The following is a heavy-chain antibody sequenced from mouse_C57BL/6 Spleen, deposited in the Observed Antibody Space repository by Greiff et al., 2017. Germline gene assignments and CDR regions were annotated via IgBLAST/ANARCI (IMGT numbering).Heavy chain of an antibody. CDR2: ISDGGSYT. Sequence: EVKLVESGGGLVKPGGSLKLSCAASGFTFSSYAMSWVRQTPEKRLEWVATISDGGSYTYYPDNVKGRFTISRDNAKNNLYLQMSHLKSEDTAMYYCARDRGYGSFFDYWGKGTTLTVSS. D-gene: IGHD1-1*01. CDR3: ARDRGYGSFFDY. J-gene: IGHJ2*01. CDR1: GFTFSSYA. V-gene: IGHV5-4*01.